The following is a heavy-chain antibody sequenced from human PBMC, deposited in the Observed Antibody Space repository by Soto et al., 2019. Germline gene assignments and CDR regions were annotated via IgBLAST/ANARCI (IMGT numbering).Heavy chain of an antibody. J-gene: IGHJ4*02. CDR3: PRELSGYSYGPGEIY. CDR1: GDSISSGDYY. Sequence: SETLSLTCSVSGDSISSGDYYWTWIRQPPGQGLEWIGNIYFNGNTNYNPSLQSRLIISLETSKNQVSLKLTSLTAADTAVYYCPRELSGYSYGPGEIYWGQGTLVTVSS. CDR2: IYFNGNT. V-gene: IGHV4-30-4*01. D-gene: IGHD5-12*01.